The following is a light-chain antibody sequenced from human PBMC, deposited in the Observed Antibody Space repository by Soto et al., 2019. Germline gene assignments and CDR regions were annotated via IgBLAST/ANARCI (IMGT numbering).Light chain of an antibody. CDR1: SSNIGNNY. Sequence: QSALTQPPSVSAAPGQKVTISCSGSSSNIGNNYVSWYQQLPGTAPKLLIYDNNKRPSGIPDRFSGSKSGTSATLGITGLQTGDEADYNCGTWDSSLSAVFGGGTKLTVL. CDR3: GTWDSSLSAV. V-gene: IGLV1-51*01. CDR2: DNN. J-gene: IGLJ2*01.